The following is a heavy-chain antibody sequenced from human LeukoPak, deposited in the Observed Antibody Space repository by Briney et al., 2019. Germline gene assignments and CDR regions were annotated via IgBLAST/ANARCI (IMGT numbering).Heavy chain of an antibody. D-gene: IGHD3-3*01. CDR1: GFTFDDYG. CDR3: ERVRFKSYYDFWSAYLAYFDY. Sequence: GGSLRLSCAASGFTFDDYGMSWVRQAPGRGLELVACINWNVGSTGYADSVKGRFTISRDNAKNSLYLQMTSLRAEDTALYYCERVRFKSYYDFWSAYLAYFDYWGQGALVTVSS. V-gene: IGHV3-20*04. CDR2: INWNVGST. J-gene: IGHJ4*02.